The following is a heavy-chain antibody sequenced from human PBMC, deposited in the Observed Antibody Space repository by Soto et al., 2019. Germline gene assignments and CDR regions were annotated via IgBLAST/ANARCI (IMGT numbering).Heavy chain of an antibody. D-gene: IGHD3-10*01. J-gene: IGHJ4*02. CDR2: IYHSGST. Sequence: PSETLSLTCAVSGGSISSGGYSWSWIRQPPGKGLEWIGYIYHSGSTYYNPSLKSRVTISVDRSKNQFSLKLSSVTAADTAVYYCASDTYYYGSGRADYWGQGTRVTVSS. V-gene: IGHV4-30-2*01. CDR3: ASDTYYYGSGRADY. CDR1: GGSISSGGYS.